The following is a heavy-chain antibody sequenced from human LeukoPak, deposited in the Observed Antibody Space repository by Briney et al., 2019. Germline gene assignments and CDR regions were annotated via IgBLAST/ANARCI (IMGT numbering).Heavy chain of an antibody. V-gene: IGHV3-21*01. CDR3: ARDGSSSPRGYFDY. D-gene: IGHD6-13*01. CDR1: GFTFSSYS. Sequence: GGSLRLSCAASGFTFSSYSMNWVRQAPGKGLEWVSSISSSSSYIYYADSVKGRFTISRDNAKNSLYLQMNSLRAEDTAVYYCARDGSSSPRGYFDYWGQGTLVTVSS. CDR2: ISSSSSYI. J-gene: IGHJ4*02.